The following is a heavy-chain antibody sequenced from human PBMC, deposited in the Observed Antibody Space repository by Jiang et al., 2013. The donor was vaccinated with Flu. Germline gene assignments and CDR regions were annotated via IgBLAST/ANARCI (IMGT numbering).Heavy chain of an antibody. D-gene: IGHD6-19*01. V-gene: IGHV4-34*01. CDR2: INHSGST. J-gene: IGHJ3*02. CDR3: ARDGGPTSGWDPDAFDI. Sequence: LLKPSETLSLTCAVYGGSFSGHYWSWIRQPPGKGLEWIGEINHSGSTNYNPSLKSRVTISVDTSKNQFSLKLSSVTAADTAVYYCARDGGPTSGWDPDAFDIWGQGTMVTVSS. CDR1: GGSFSGHY.